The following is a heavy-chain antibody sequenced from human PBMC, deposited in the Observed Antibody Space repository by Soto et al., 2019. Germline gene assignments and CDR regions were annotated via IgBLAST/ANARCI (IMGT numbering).Heavy chain of an antibody. J-gene: IGHJ4*02. CDR3: TQYTFGDLDS. V-gene: IGHV3-74*01. D-gene: IGHD2-2*02. CDR2: INPESTTL. Sequence: EAQLVESGGGLGQPGGSRTLSCTDSENPVNIYWMHWIRHVPGKGLVWVSRINPESTTLTYADSVTGRFTIYRDYAKNTLYLQMNGLSVEDTAIYYCTQYTFGDLDSWGQGTLVTVAS. CDR1: ENPVNIYW.